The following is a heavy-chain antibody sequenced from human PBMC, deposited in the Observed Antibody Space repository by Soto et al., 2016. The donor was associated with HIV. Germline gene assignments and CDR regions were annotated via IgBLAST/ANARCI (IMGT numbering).Heavy chain of an antibody. J-gene: IGHJ2*01. Sequence: EVQLVESGGGSVQPGGSLRLSCTVSRFSFSKYWMHWVRQVPGKGLMWVSLISSDGTTIDYADSVKGRFTVSRDNTKKMVFLEMKNLRVDDTAIYYCVRGVTDDNNSAGLFQFSWGRGTLVHCLV. CDR1: RFSFSKYW. CDR2: ISSDGTTI. D-gene: IGHD4-4*01. CDR3: VRGVTDDNNSAGLFQFS. V-gene: IGHV3-74*01.